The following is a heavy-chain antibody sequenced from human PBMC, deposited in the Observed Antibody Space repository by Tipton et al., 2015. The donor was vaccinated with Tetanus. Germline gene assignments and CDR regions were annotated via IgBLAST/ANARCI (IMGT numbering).Heavy chain of an antibody. CDR2: IYYSGST. Sequence: TLSLTCTVSGGSISSGGYYWSWIRQHPGKGLEWIGYIYYSGSTNYNPSLKSRVTISVDTSKNQFSLKLSSVTAADTAVYYCARDHQYSSSWYRGDYYYGMDVWGQGTTVTVSS. J-gene: IGHJ6*02. CDR1: GGSISSGGYY. D-gene: IGHD6-13*01. CDR3: ARDHQYSSSWYRGDYYYGMDV. V-gene: IGHV4-61*08.